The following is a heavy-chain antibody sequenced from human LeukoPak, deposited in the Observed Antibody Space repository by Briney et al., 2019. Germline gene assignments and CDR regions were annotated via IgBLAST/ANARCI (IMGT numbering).Heavy chain of an antibody. CDR3: AELGITIIGGV. Sequence: GGSLRLSCVAYGFTFSSYAVSWVRQAPGKGLEWVSVISGSGGSTYYADSVKGRFTISRDNSKNTVYLQMNSLRAEDTAVYYCAELGITIIGGVWGKGTTVTISS. CDR2: ISGSGGST. D-gene: IGHD3-10*02. J-gene: IGHJ6*04. V-gene: IGHV3-23*01. CDR1: GFTFSSYA.